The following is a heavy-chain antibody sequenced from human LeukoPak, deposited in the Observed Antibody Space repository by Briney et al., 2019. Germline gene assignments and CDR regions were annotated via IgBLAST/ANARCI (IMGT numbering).Heavy chain of an antibody. J-gene: IGHJ4*02. V-gene: IGHV1-69*01. CDR2: IIPIFGAA. D-gene: IGHD5-18*01. Sequence: SVKVSCKASGGTFSSYAISWVRQAPGQGLEWMGGIIPIFGAANYAQKFQGRVTITADESTSTAYMELSSLRSEDTAVYYCARVAYSYGYREIDYWGQGTLVTVSS. CDR1: GGTFSSYA. CDR3: ARVAYSYGYREIDY.